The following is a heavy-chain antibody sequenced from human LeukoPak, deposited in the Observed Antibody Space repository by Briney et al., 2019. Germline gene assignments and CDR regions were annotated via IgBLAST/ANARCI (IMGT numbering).Heavy chain of an antibody. D-gene: IGHD2-2*01. V-gene: IGHV3-23*01. CDR2: ISGSGGST. CDR1: GFTFSSYA. CDR3: AKSPYQLLSYYYYGMDV. Sequence: GGSLRLSYAASGFTFSSYAMSWVRQAPGKGLEWVSAISGSGGSTYYADSVKGRFTISRDNSKNTLYLQMNSLRAEDTAVYYCAKSPYQLLSYYYYGMDVCGQGTTVTVSS. J-gene: IGHJ6*02.